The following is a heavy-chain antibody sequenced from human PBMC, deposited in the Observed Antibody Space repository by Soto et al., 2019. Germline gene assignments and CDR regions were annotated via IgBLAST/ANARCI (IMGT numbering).Heavy chain of an antibody. CDR1: GGTFSCYT. D-gene: IGHD5-12*01. CDR2: IIPTFGTA. J-gene: IGHJ2*01. V-gene: IGHV1-69*13. CDR3: ARGNHRWLQLWYFDL. Sequence: GASVKVSCKASGGTFSCYTICWVRQAPGQGLEWMGGIIPTFGTANYAQKFQGRVTITADESTSTAYMELSSLRSEDTAVYYCARGNHRWLQLWYFDLWGRGTLVTVSS.